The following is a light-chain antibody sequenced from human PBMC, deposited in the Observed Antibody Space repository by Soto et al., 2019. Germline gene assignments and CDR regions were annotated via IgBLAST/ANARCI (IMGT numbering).Light chain of an antibody. CDR1: QSVSSSN. Sequence: IVLTQSPGTLPLSPGERATLSCRASQSVSSSNLAWYQQKPGQAPRLLIYDASNRATGIPARFSGSGSGTDFTPTISSLEPEDFAVYYCQQRSNFITFGQGTRLEIK. J-gene: IGKJ5*01. CDR2: DAS. CDR3: QQRSNFIT. V-gene: IGKV3D-20*02.